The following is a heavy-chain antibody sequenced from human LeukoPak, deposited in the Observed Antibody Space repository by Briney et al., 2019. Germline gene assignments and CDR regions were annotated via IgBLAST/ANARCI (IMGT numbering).Heavy chain of an antibody. J-gene: IGHJ4*02. Sequence: GGSLRLSCAASGFTFSSYAMSWVRQAPGKGLELVSAISGSGSSTYYADSVKGRFTISRDNSKNTLYLQMNSLRAEDTALYYCARGPWPYSSGCFEYWGQGTLVTVSS. CDR1: GFTFSSYA. D-gene: IGHD6-19*01. CDR2: ISGSGSST. CDR3: ARGPWPYSSGCFEY. V-gene: IGHV3-23*01.